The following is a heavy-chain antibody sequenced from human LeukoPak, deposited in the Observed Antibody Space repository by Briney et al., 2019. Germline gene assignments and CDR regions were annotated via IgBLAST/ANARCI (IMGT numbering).Heavy chain of an antibody. D-gene: IGHD6-19*01. Sequence: PSETLSLTCTVSGGSISSYYWGWIRQPPGKGLEWIGYIYYSGSTNYNPSLKGRVTISVDTSKNQFSLKLSSVTAADTAVYYCARYRDSSGNFDYWGQGTLVTVSS. V-gene: IGHV4-59*01. CDR2: IYYSGST. CDR3: ARYRDSSGNFDY. CDR1: GGSISSYY. J-gene: IGHJ4*02.